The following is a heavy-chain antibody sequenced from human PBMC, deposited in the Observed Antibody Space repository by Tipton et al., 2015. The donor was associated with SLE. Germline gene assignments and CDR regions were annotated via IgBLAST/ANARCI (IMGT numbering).Heavy chain of an antibody. CDR3: AREVITITDSDAFDI. V-gene: IGHV4-31*03. CDR1: GVSVSSGGYY. J-gene: IGHJ3*02. CDR2: IYYSGSA. D-gene: IGHD2-21*01. Sequence: TLSLTCTVSGVSVSSGGYYWSWLRQHPGKGLEWIGYIYYSGSAFYNPSLKSRVTMSVDTSKNQFFMRLSSATAADTAVYYCAREVITITDSDAFDIWGQGTMVTVSS.